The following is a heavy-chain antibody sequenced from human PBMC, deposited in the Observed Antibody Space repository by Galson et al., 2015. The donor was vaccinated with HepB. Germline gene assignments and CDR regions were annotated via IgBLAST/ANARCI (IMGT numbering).Heavy chain of an antibody. CDR3: AKSARDPFPFGVSARPAAFDF. J-gene: IGHJ3*01. D-gene: IGHD3-3*01. CDR2: VSGSGGRR. Sequence: SLRLSCAASGFTFSSYSMSWVRQAPGKGLEWVSGVSGSGGRRYYANYVKGRFTISRDNPKKTVDLQMNSLRVEDTAVYYCAKSARDPFPFGVSARPAAFDFWGQGTMVTVSS. CDR1: GFTFSSYS. V-gene: IGHV3-23*01.